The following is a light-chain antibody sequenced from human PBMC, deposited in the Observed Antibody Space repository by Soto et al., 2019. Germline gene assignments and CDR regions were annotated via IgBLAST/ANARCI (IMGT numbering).Light chain of an antibody. CDR3: QQYYSTPLT. J-gene: IGKJ4*01. Sequence: DIVMTQSPDSLAVSLGERATINCKSSQSVLYSSNNKNYLAWYQQKPGQPPKLLIYWASTRESGVPDRFSGSGSGTDCTLAISSLRAEDVAVYYCQQYYSTPLTFGGGAKVVIK. CDR1: QSVLYSSNNKNY. V-gene: IGKV4-1*01. CDR2: WAS.